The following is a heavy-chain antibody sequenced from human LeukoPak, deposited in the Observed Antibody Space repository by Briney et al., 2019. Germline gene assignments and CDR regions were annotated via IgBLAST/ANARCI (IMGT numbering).Heavy chain of an antibody. Sequence: SVKVSCKASGGTFSRYAISWVRQAPGQGLEWMGGIIPIFGTANFAQKFQGRVTITADESTSTAYMELSSLRSEDTAVYYCARNIVVVPEVDYYYYYMDVCGEGTTVTVSS. D-gene: IGHD2-2*01. CDR2: IIPIFGTA. CDR3: ARNIVVVPEVDYYYYYMDV. V-gene: IGHV1-69*13. CDR1: GGTFSRYA. J-gene: IGHJ6*03.